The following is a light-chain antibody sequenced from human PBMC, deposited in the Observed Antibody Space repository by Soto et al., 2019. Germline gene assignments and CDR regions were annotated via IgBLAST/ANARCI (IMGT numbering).Light chain of an antibody. CDR1: SSNIGSNT. V-gene: IGLV1-44*01. Sequence: QSALTQPPSASGTPGQRVTISCSGSSSNIGSNTVNWYQQLPGTAPKLLIYSNNQRPSGVPDRFSGSKSGTSASLAISGLQSEDEADYYCAAWDDSLNGPYVFGTGTKVTDL. J-gene: IGLJ1*01. CDR3: AAWDDSLNGPYV. CDR2: SNN.